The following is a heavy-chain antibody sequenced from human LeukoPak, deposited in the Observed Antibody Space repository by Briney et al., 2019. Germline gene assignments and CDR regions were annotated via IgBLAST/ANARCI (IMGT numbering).Heavy chain of an antibody. CDR2: IYTSGST. V-gene: IGHV4-61*02. D-gene: IGHD4-17*01. CDR3: ARRYGDYGYGWFDP. CDR1: GGSISSASYY. J-gene: IGHJ5*02. Sequence: SQTLSLTCTVPGGSISSASYYWSWIRQPAGKGLEWIGRIYTSGSTNYNPSLKSRVTISIDTSKNQFSLKLSSVTAADTAVYYCARRYGDYGYGWFDPWGQGTLVTVSS.